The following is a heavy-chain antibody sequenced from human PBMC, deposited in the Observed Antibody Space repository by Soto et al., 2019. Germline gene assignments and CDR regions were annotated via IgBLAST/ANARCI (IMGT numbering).Heavy chain of an antibody. V-gene: IGHV4-4*07. CDR1: VGSMSKFY. D-gene: IGHD4-17*01. CDR2: VYATGTS. CDR3: VRDGSKTLRDCFDP. J-gene: IGHJ5*02. Sequence: SETLSLTCSVSVGSMSKFYWSWIRKTAGKGLEWMGRVYATGTSGYNPSLRSRIAMSVDISKKTFSLRLRSVTAADTGVYYCVRDGSKTLRDCFDPWGQGILVTVSS.